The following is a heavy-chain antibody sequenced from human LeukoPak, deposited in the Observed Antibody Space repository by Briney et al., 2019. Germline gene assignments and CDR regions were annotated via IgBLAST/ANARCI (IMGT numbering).Heavy chain of an antibody. D-gene: IGHD4-17*01. J-gene: IGHJ6*03. V-gene: IGHV4-4*02. CDR3: ARANDYGDPLPRYMDV. CDR2: IYASGST. CDR1: GGSISSNNW. Sequence: AETLSLTCAVSGGSISSNNWWSWVRQPPGKGLEWIGEIYASGSTNYKPSLKSRVTISVDKSKNQFSLKLSSVTAADTAVYYCARANDYGDPLPRYMDVWGKGTTVTVSS.